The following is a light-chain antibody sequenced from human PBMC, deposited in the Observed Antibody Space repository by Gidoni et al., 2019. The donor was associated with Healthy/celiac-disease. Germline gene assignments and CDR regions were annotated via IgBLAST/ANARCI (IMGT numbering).Light chain of an antibody. V-gene: IGLV3-25*02. CDR2: KDS. J-gene: IGLJ3*02. Sequence: SYELTQPPSVSVSHGQTARITCSGDALPKQYAYWYQQKPGQAPALVIYKDSERPSGIPERFSGSSSGTTVTLTISGVQAEDEADYYCQSTDSSGTWVFGGGTKLTVL. CDR1: ALPKQY. CDR3: QSTDSSGTWV.